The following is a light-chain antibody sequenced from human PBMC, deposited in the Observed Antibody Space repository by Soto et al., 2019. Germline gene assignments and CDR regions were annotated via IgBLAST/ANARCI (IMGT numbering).Light chain of an antibody. Sequence: EIVITQSPATLSVSLGERVTLSCSASQSVSTTLAWYQQKPGQAPRLLMFRTSSRATGFPARFSGSGSGTEFNLTISSLQSEDFGVYYCQQYNNWPRATFGGGTKVDIK. V-gene: IGKV3-15*01. J-gene: IGKJ4*01. CDR1: QSVSTT. CDR2: RTS. CDR3: QQYNNWPRAT.